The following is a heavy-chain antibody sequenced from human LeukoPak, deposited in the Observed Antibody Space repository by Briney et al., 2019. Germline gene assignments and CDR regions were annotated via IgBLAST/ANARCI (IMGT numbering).Heavy chain of an antibody. CDR3: ARVHVGTDMVHLDY. CDR2: INGDGRIT. J-gene: IGHJ4*02. V-gene: IGHV3-74*01. Sequence: GGSLRLSCAASGFTLSSYWMHWVRQAPGKGLVWVSRINGDGRITTYADSVKGRFTISRDTAKNTLYLQMNSLRAEDTAVYYCARVHVGTDMVHLDYWGQGTLVTVSS. D-gene: IGHD5-18*01. CDR1: GFTLSSYW.